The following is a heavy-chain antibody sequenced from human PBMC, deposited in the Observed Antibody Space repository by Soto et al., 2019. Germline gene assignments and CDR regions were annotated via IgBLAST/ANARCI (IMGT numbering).Heavy chain of an antibody. D-gene: IGHD6-13*01. CDR3: ARAPGEQQLVRASYYGMDV. CDR1: GFTFSTYS. V-gene: IGHV3-21*01. CDR2: ISSSSNYI. Sequence: VGSLRLSCAASGFTFSTYSMNWFRQAPGKGLEWVSSISSSSNYIYYADSVKGRFTSSRDNAKNSLYRQMNSPRAEDTAVYYCARAPGEQQLVRASYYGMDVWGQGTTVTVSS. J-gene: IGHJ6*02.